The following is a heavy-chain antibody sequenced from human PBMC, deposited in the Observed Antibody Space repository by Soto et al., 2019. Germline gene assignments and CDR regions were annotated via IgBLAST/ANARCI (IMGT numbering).Heavy chain of an antibody. D-gene: IGHD1-26*01. V-gene: IGHV3-11*01. Sequence: PGGSLRLSCAASGFTFSDYYMNWIRQAPGKGLEWGSYIRSGGGRIEYADSVKGRFTISRDNAKNTLYLQMNSLRAEDTAVYYCARDGGTIVGARNWFDPWGQGTLVTVSS. CDR1: GFTFSDYY. J-gene: IGHJ5*02. CDR2: IRSGGGRI. CDR3: ARDGGTIVGARNWFDP.